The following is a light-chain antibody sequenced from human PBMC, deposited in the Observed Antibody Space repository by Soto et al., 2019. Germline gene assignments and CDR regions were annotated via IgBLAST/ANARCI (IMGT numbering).Light chain of an antibody. V-gene: IGKV3-20*01. CDR1: QSVGRNY. J-gene: IGKJ4*01. CDR2: DAS. Sequence: EIVLTQSPGTLSVSPGESDTLSCRASQSVGRNYLSWFQHKPDQAPRLLIYDASNRSSGVPDRFSGSGYWPEFALSVTRLEAEDFAVYYCQQYAVSPLTFGGGTKVAIK. CDR3: QQYAVSPLT.